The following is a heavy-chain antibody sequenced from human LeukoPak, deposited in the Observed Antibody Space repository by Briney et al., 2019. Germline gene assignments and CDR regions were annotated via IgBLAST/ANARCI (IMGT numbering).Heavy chain of an antibody. V-gene: IGHV3-30-3*01. CDR3: ARVPYVSGTFDY. J-gene: IGHJ4*02. Sequence: GGSLRLSCAASGFTFSSHVIHWVRQAPGKGLEWVAVISHDGSSEYYGDSVKGRFTIFRDSSKNTLYLQMNSLRTEDTAVYYCARVPYVSGTFDYWGQGTLVTVSS. CDR1: GFTFSSHV. D-gene: IGHD3-10*01. CDR2: ISHDGSSE.